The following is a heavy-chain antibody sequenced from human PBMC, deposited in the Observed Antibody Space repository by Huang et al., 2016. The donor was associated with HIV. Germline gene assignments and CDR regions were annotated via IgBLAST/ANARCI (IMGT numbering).Heavy chain of an antibody. J-gene: IGHJ4*02. Sequence: QVQLVQSGGEVKKHGASVKVSCKASDYTFTSYGISWVRQAPGQGLEWMGCISTNKGDTNNAHKFQGIVTMTTDTSTSTAYMELRSLRSDDTAVYYCGGSSGYWSFDYWGQGTLVTVSS. CDR2: ISTNKGDT. CDR3: GGSSGYWSFDY. D-gene: IGHD3-22*01. CDR1: DYTFTSYG. V-gene: IGHV1-18*04.